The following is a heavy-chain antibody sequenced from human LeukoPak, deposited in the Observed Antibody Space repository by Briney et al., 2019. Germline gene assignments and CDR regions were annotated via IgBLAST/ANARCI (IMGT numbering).Heavy chain of an antibody. Sequence: GGSLRLSCAASGFTFSSYGMSWVRQAPGKGLVWVSRINSDGSSTSYADSVKGRFTISRDNAKNTLYLQMNSLRAEDTAVYYCARVGMATKGAFDIWGQGTMVTVSS. J-gene: IGHJ3*02. CDR2: INSDGSST. CDR1: GFTFSSYG. V-gene: IGHV3-74*01. D-gene: IGHD5-24*01. CDR3: ARVGMATKGAFDI.